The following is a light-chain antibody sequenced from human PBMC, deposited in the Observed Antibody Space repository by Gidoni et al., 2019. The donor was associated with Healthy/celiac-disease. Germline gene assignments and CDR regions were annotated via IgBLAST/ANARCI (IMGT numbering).Light chain of an antibody. CDR3: CSYAGSRVV. J-gene: IGLJ2*01. Sequence: QSALTPPSSVSGSPGQSVTISCTGTSSDVGGYTYVSWYQQHPGKAPKLMIYDVSERPSGVPDRFSGSKAGNTASLTISGLQAEDEAEYYCCSYAGSRVVFGGGTKLTVL. V-gene: IGLV2-11*01. CDR2: DVS. CDR1: SSDVGGYTY.